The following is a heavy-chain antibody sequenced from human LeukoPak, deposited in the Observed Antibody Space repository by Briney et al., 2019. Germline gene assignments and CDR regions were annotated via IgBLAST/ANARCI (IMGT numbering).Heavy chain of an antibody. CDR1: GFTFNRDW. J-gene: IGHJ4*02. Sequence: PGGSLRLSCTASGFTFNRDWTAWVRPAPGKGLEWVANIKEDGSEKNYVDSVKGRFTISRDNAENSVYLQMNDLRAEDTAVYYCARDSGYDWSSAYFDYWGQGTLVTVSS. D-gene: IGHD5-12*01. CDR3: ARDSGYDWSSAYFDY. CDR2: IKEDGSEK. V-gene: IGHV3-7*01.